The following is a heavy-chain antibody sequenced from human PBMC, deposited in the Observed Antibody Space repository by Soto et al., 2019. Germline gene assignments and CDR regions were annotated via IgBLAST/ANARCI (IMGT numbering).Heavy chain of an antibody. CDR3: AKSGNSSSSGLFWYFDY. CDR2: ISYDGSNK. Sequence: GGSLRLSCAASGFTFSSYGMHWVRQAPGKGLEWVAVISYDGSNKYYADSVKGRFTISRDNSKNTLYLQMNSLRAEDTAVYYCAKSGNSSSSGLFWYFDYWGQGTLVTVSS. D-gene: IGHD6-6*01. V-gene: IGHV3-30*18. J-gene: IGHJ4*02. CDR1: GFTFSSYG.